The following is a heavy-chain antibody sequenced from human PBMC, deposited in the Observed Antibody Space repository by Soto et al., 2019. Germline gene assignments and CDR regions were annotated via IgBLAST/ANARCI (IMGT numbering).Heavy chain of an antibody. D-gene: IGHD2-2*01. CDR1: GFSLSADGVG. CDR2: IYWDDDQ. Sequence: QITLKESGPTLVKPTQTLTLTCTFSGFSLSADGVGVGWIRQPPGKALEWLALIYWDDDQRYSPSLKTRLTRTKDTSKNQVVLKMTNMHPVDTATYYCAQEYGGTSWQDDVFDVCGQGTVVTVSS. CDR3: AQEYGGTSWQDDVFDV. J-gene: IGHJ3*01. V-gene: IGHV2-5*02.